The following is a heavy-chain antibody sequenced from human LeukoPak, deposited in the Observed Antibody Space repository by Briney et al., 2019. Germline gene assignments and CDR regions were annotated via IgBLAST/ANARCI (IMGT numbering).Heavy chain of an antibody. CDR2: VNQDGSGK. V-gene: IGHV3-7*01. CDR3: ARDDWALGTH. Sequence: GGSLRLSCAASGFTFSSAWMSWVRQAPGKGLEWVANVNQDGSGKYYVDSVKGRFTISRDNAKNSLYLQMNSLRAEDTAVYYCARDDWALGTHWGQGTLVTVSS. CDR1: GFTFSSAW. D-gene: IGHD3-9*01. J-gene: IGHJ4*02.